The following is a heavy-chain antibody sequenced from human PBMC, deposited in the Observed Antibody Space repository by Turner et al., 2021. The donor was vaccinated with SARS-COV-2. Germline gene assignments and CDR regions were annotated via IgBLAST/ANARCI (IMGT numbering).Heavy chain of an antibody. CDR2: INAGNGKT. V-gene: IGHV1-3*01. D-gene: IGHD2-2*02. Sequence: QVQLVQSGAEVKKPGASVKVSCTASGYTFTSYAMHWVRQAPGQRLEGMGWINAGNGKTKYSQKFQGRVTITRDTSASTAYMELSSLRSEDTAVYYCARDVGYCSSTSCYTGSHFDYWGQGTLVTVSS. CDR3: ARDVGYCSSTSCYTGSHFDY. J-gene: IGHJ4*02. CDR1: GYTFTSYA.